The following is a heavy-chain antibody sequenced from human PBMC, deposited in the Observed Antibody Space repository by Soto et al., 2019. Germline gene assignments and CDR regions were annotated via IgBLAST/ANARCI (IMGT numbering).Heavy chain of an antibody. CDR1: GGSISSYF. V-gene: IGHV4-59*03. CDR2: IYDSGDA. Sequence: ETLSLTCSVSGGSISSYFKNWIRQAPGKGLEWIGCIYDSGDANYNPSLKSRVTISLDTSKNQFSLKLSSVTAADTAVYYCVSSRTAVFGDALDIWALGTMVTVSS. CDR3: VSSRTAVFGDALDI. J-gene: IGHJ3*02. D-gene: IGHD3-3*01.